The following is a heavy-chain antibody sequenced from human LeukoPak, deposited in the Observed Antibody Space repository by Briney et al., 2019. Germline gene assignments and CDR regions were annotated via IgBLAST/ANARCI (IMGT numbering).Heavy chain of an antibody. V-gene: IGHV1-69*05. CDR2: IIPIFGTA. CDR1: GYTFKNYD. D-gene: IGHD6-13*01. J-gene: IGHJ4*02. CDR3: ARGIAAPYYFDH. Sequence: GASVKVSCKASGYTFKNYDINWVRQATGQGLEWMGGIIPIFGTANYAQKFQGRVTITTDESTSTAYMELSSLRSEDTAVYYCARGIAAPYYFDHWGQGTLVTVSS.